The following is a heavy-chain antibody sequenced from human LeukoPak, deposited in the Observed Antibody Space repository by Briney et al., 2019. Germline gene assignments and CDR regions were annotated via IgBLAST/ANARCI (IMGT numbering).Heavy chain of an antibody. D-gene: IGHD6-19*01. CDR1: GFTCSNAW. CDR3: TTGAQAVAGTSYFDY. CDR2: IKSKTDGGAT. Sequence: GGSLGRSCAASGFTCSNAWMSWVRQAPGKGLEWVGRIKSKTDGGATDYAAPVKGRFTISRGDSKNTLYLQMNSLKTEDTAVYYCTTGAQAVAGTSYFDYWGQGTLVTVSS. V-gene: IGHV3-15*01. J-gene: IGHJ4*02.